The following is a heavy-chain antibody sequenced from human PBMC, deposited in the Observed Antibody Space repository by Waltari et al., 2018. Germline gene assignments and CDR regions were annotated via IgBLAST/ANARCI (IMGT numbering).Heavy chain of an antibody. J-gene: IGHJ3*02. V-gene: IGHV1-69*14. CDR1: GVTFRSYA. CDR2: IIPSFGTA. Sequence: QVQLVQSGAEVKKPGSSVKVSCQASGVTFRSYATRWVRQAPGQGLEWMGGIIPSFGTANYAQKFQGRVTITADKSTSTAYMELSSLRSEDTAVYYCARVEIDAFDIWGQGTMVTVSS. D-gene: IGHD2-15*01. CDR3: ARVEIDAFDI.